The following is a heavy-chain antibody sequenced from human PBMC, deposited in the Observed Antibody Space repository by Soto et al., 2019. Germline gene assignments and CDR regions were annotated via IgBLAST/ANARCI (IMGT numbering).Heavy chain of an antibody. J-gene: IGHJ6*02. D-gene: IGHD6-13*01. CDR1: GYSFTSYW. V-gene: IGHV5-51*01. Sequence: GESLKISCKGSGYSFTSYWIGWVRQMPGKGLEWMGIIYPGDSDTRYSPSFQGQVTISADKSISTAYLQWSSLKASDTAMYYCARNGGRIAAAGPHYYYYGMDVWGQGTTVTV. CDR2: IYPGDSDT. CDR3: ARNGGRIAAAGPHYYYYGMDV.